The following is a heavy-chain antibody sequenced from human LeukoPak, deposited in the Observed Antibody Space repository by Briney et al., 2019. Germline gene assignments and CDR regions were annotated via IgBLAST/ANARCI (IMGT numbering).Heavy chain of an antibody. Sequence: GGSLRLSCEASGFTVTSNYMSWVRQAPGKGLEWVSVIYSGGSTYYADSVKGRFTISRDNTKNSLYLQMNSLRAEDTALYYCAKRSAAGTVGYFDYWGQGSLVTVSS. D-gene: IGHD6-13*01. CDR3: AKRSAAGTVGYFDY. J-gene: IGHJ4*02. CDR1: GFTVTSNY. V-gene: IGHV3-53*05. CDR2: IYSGGST.